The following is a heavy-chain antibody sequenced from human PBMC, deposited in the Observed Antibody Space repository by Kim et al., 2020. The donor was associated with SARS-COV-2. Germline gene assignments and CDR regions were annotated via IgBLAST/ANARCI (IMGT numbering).Heavy chain of an antibody. D-gene: IGHD2-21*01. V-gene: IGHV3-21*01. J-gene: IGHJ4*02. Sequence: VKGRFTISRDKAKNSLYLQMNSLRAEDTAVYYCARVGYCGGDCYYNYFDDWGQGTLVTVSS. CDR3: ARVGYCGGDCYYNYFDD.